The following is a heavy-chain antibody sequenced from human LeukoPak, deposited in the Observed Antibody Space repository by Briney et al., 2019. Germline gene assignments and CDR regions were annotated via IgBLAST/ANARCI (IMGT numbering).Heavy chain of an antibody. CDR1: GFTFSSYW. CDR2: INPGGSSI. V-gene: IGHV3-74*01. Sequence: GRSLRLPFAASGFTFSSYWMHWVRQVPGKGLVWVARINPGGSSITYADSVKGRFTISRDNAKNTLYLQMDSLRAEDTGVYYCARSNQADDYWGQGTLVTVSS. CDR3: ARSNQADDY. J-gene: IGHJ4*02. D-gene: IGHD1-14*01.